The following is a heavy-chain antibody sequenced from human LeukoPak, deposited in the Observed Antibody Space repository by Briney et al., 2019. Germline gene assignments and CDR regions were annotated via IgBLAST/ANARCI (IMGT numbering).Heavy chain of an antibody. CDR1: GFTFDDYA. J-gene: IGHJ3*02. V-gene: IGHV3-9*01. Sequence: GRSLRLSCAASGFTFDDYAMHWVRQAPGKGLEWVSGISWNSGSIGYADSVKGRFTISRDNAKNSLYLQMNSLRAEDTALYYCAKAELAGAFDIWGQRTMVTVSS. CDR2: ISWNSGSI. CDR3: AKAELAGAFDI. D-gene: IGHD1-7*01.